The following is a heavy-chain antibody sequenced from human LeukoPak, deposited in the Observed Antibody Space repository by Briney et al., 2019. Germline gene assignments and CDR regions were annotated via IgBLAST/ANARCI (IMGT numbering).Heavy chain of an antibody. CDR2: IIPIFGTA. V-gene: IGHV1-69*05. CDR1: GGTFNSYA. Sequence: ASVKVSCKASGGTFNSYAINWVRQAPGQGLEWMGGIIPIFGTANYAQKVQGRVTITTDESTTTAYMELSSLRSEDTAVYYCARARSPSSGYLLRDHNWFDPWGQGTLVTVSS. CDR3: ARARSPSSGYLLRDHNWFDP. D-gene: IGHD3-22*01. J-gene: IGHJ5*02.